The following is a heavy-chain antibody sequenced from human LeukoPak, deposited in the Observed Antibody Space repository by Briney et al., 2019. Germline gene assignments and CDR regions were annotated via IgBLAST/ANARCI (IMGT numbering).Heavy chain of an antibody. CDR2: IKQDGSEK. D-gene: IGHD3-3*01. V-gene: IGHV3-7*01. CDR1: GFTFSSYW. CDR3: ARTYQYYDFWRGYYDCYFDY. Sequence: PGGSLRLSCAASGFTFSSYWMSWVRQAPGKGLEWVANIKQDGSEKYYVDSVKGRFTISRDNAKNSLYLQMNSLSAEDTAVYYCARTYQYYDFWRGYYDCYFDYWGQGTLVTVSS. J-gene: IGHJ4*02.